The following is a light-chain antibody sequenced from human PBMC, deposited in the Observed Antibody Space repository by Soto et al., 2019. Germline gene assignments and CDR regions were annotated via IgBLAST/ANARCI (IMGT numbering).Light chain of an antibody. V-gene: IGKV1-39*01. CDR3: QQSYRTSIT. J-gene: IGKJ5*01. CDR1: QSISTY. CDR2: AAS. Sequence: DIQLTQSPSPLSASVGARVAITCLASQSISTYLNWYQQKPGKAPKVLIYAASNLQSGVPPRFSGSGSGTDFTLTISSLQPEDVATYFCQQSYRTSITFGQGTRLEIK.